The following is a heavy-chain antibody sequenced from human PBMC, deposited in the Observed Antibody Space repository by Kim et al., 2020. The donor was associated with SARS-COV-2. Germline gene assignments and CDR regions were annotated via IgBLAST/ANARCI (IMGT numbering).Heavy chain of an antibody. D-gene: IGHD6-13*01. CDR2: ISYDGSNK. V-gene: IGHV3-30*04. J-gene: IGHJ4*02. CDR3: AREGMRAAAEVRGDY. CDR1: GFTFSSYA. Sequence: GGSLRLSCAASGFTFSSYAMHWVRQAPGKGLEWVAVISYDGSNKYYADSVKGRFTISRDNSKNTLYLQMNSLRAEDTAVYYCAREGMRAAAEVRGDYWGQGTLVTVSS.